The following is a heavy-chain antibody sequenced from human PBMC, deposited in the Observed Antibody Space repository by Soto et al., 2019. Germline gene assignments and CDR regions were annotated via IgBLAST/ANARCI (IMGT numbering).Heavy chain of an antibody. CDR1: GGSFSGYQ. Sequence: QVQLQQWGAGLLKPSETLSLTCAVYGGSFSGYQWSWIRQTPGKGLEWIGEINDSGNINYNPSLKSRVTILLDTPQKQIALKLSSVTAAETAVYYCARGLILWFGELSRRGGYYYDMDVWGKGTTVTVSS. CDR3: ARGLILWFGELSRRGGYYYDMDV. CDR2: INDSGNI. V-gene: IGHV4-34*01. D-gene: IGHD3-10*01. J-gene: IGHJ6*03.